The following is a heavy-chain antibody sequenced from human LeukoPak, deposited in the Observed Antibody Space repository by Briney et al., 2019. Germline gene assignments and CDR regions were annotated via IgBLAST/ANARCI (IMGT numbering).Heavy chain of an antibody. CDR2: ISPSGGST. CDR3: ARDRVVRGVIKYWFDP. J-gene: IGHJ5*02. V-gene: IGHV1-46*01. CDR1: GYTFTSYY. D-gene: IGHD3-10*01. Sequence: ASVKVSCKASGYTFTSYYMHWVRQAPGQGLEWMGIISPSGGSTSYAQKFQGRVTMTRDTSTSTVYMELSSLRSEDTAVYYCARDRVVRGVIKYWFDPWGQGTLVTVSS.